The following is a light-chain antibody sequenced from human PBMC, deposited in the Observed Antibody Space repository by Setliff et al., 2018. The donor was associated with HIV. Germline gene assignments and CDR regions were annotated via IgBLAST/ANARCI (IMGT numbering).Light chain of an antibody. CDR3: SAYPASSTLVV. V-gene: IGLV2-11*01. Sequence: QSALTQPRSVSGSPGQSVTISCTGTSSDVGGYNYVSWYQQHPGKAPKLMIYEVSKRPSGVSNRFSGSKSGNTASLTISGLRAEDEADYYCSAYPASSTLVVFGGGTKVT. CDR2: EVS. J-gene: IGLJ2*01. CDR1: SSDVGGYNY.